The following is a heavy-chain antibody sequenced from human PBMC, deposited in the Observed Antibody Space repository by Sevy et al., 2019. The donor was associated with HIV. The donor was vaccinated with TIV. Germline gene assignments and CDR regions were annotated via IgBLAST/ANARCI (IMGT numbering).Heavy chain of an antibody. Sequence: SETLSLTCTVSGGSISSSSHYWGWIRQPPGKGLEWLGSIYYSGSTYYNPSLKSRITISVDTSNNQFSLKLSSVTATDTAVYYCAGWFRSSGYCSGGNCYSYPDYWGQGTLVTVSS. V-gene: IGHV4-39*01. CDR2: IYYSGST. CDR3: AGWFRSSGYCSGGNCYSYPDY. D-gene: IGHD2-15*01. CDR1: GGSISSSSHY. J-gene: IGHJ4*02.